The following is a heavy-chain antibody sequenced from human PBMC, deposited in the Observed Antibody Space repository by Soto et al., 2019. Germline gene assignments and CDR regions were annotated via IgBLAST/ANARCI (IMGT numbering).Heavy chain of an antibody. D-gene: IGHD2-15*01. J-gene: IGHJ6*02. CDR3: AREDVVVAASRFYYYYGMDV. Sequence: GGSLRLSCVASRISLSRHWMNWVRQATGKGLEWVANINKDGSETYYADSVKGRFTISRDNVEKSLYLEMNSLRAEDTAVYYCAREDVVVAASRFYYYYGMDVWGPGTTVTVSS. CDR2: INKDGSET. CDR1: RISLSRHW. V-gene: IGHV3-7*01.